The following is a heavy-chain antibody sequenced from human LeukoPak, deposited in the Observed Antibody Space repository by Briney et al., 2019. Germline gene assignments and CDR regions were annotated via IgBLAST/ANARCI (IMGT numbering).Heavy chain of an antibody. J-gene: IGHJ4*02. Sequence: SVKVSCKASGGTFSSYAISWVRQAPGQGLEWMGRIIPIFGTANYAQKFQGRVTITTDESTSTAYMELSSLRSEDMAVYYCARLYCSGGSCPYDYWGQGTLVTVSS. V-gene: IGHV1-69*05. CDR3: ARLYCSGGSCPYDY. CDR2: IIPIFGTA. CDR1: GGTFSSYA. D-gene: IGHD2-15*01.